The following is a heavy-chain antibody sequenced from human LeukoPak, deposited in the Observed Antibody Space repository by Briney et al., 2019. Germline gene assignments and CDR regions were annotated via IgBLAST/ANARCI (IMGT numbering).Heavy chain of an antibody. CDR2: VWDDGSSQ. Sequence: GGSLRLSCAASGFTFSSYGMHWVRQAPGKGLEWVAVVWDDGSSQNYADSVKGRFTISRDNSKNTLYLQMNSLRAEDTAIYHCAREKSDAFDIWGQGTMVTVSS. V-gene: IGHV3-33*01. CDR3: AREKSDAFDI. J-gene: IGHJ3*02. CDR1: GFTFSSYG.